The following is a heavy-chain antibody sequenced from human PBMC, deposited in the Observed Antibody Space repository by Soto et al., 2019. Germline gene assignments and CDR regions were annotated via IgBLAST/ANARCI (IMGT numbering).Heavy chain of an antibody. V-gene: IGHV1-69*02. Sequence: QVQLVQSGTEVKKPGSSVKVSCKASGGTFSNYPINWVRQAPGQGLEWMGSIFPLTDIPDYAQNFQARLTISADKSTSTAYMELSSLTSDDTAMYYCARGPLVVLNYFESWGQGTLVPVSS. CDR3: ARGPLVVLNYFES. CDR2: IFPLTDIP. CDR1: GGTFSNYP. J-gene: IGHJ4*02.